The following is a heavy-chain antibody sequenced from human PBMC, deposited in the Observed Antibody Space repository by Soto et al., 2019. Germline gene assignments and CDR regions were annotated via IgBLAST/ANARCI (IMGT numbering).Heavy chain of an antibody. CDR3: ARERDCSSTSCYVRYGMDV. CDR1: GYTFTSYG. Sequence: GASVKVSCKASGYTFTSYGISWVRQAPGQGLEWMGWISAYNGNTNYAQKLQGRVTMTTDTSTSTAYMELRSLRSDGTAVYYCARERDCSSTSCYVRYGMDVWGQGTTVTVSS. D-gene: IGHD2-2*01. J-gene: IGHJ6*02. V-gene: IGHV1-18*04. CDR2: ISAYNGNT.